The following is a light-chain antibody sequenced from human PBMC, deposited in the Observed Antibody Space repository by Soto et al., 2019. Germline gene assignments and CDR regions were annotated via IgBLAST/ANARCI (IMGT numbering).Light chain of an antibody. V-gene: IGKV1-5*01. J-gene: IGKJ1*01. CDR3: QQFIDGWT. CDR1: QSISSW. CDR2: DAS. Sequence: IQMSKYTYTLSASVGDRVTITCRASQSISSWLAWYQQMPGKAPNLLIYDASTLESGVPSRFRGSGSETEFTLTISGLQPDEFATYYCQQFIDGWTFGQGTKVDIK.